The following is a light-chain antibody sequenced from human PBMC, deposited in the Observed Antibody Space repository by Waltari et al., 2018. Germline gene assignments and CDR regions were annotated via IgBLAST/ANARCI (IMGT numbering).Light chain of an antibody. V-gene: IGKV3-20*01. CDR2: SAS. Sequence: EIVLTQSPGTLSLSPGERATLSCRASQSVSSIAWYQQKPGQAPRLLLYSASRRATGIPDRFSGSGSGTDFTLTISRLEPEDFAMYYCQQYGSSPPYTFGQGTKLEIK. CDR3: QQYGSSPPYT. J-gene: IGKJ2*01. CDR1: QSVSS.